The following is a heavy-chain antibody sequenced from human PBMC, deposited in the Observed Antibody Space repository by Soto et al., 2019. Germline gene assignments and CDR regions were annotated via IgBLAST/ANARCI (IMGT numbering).Heavy chain of an antibody. Sequence: GGSLRLSCAAYGFTFSRYWMHWVRQAPGKGLVWVSRINSVGSSKSYADSVKGRLTISRDIDKNTLYMQMTSLRVEGTAVYSCARNVHSAGLYSLFDPWGPGTLVTVST. CDR3: ARNVHSAGLYSLFDP. J-gene: IGHJ5*02. CDR1: GFTFSRYW. CDR2: INSVGSSK. D-gene: IGHD2-15*01. V-gene: IGHV3-74*01.